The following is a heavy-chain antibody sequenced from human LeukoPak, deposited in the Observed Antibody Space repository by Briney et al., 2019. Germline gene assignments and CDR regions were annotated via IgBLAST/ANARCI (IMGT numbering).Heavy chain of an antibody. V-gene: IGHV1-69*01. CDR1: VGTFSSYA. CDR3: ARVLGQVGPYYYYYMDV. CDR2: IIPIFGTA. Sequence: SVKVSCKASVGTFSSYAISWVRQAPGQGLEWMGGIIPIFGTANYAQKFQGRVTITADESTSTAYMELSSLRSEDTAVYYCARVLGQVGPYYYYYMDVRGKGTTVTVSS. J-gene: IGHJ6*03.